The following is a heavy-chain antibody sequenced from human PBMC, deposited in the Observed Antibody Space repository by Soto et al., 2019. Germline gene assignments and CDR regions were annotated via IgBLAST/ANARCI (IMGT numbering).Heavy chain of an antibody. CDR1: GYTITSSV. J-gene: IGHJ4*02. V-gene: IGHV1-58*01. CDR2: IVVGSGNT. Sequence: KLSRKGAGYTITSSVVQWVRHARRQRLEWIGWIVVGSGNTNYAQKFQERVTITRDMSTSTAYMELSSLRSEDTAVYYCAAPLFYGSGSYSDYLRQRTLVIVSS. CDR3: AAPLFYGSGSYSDY. D-gene: IGHD3-10*01.